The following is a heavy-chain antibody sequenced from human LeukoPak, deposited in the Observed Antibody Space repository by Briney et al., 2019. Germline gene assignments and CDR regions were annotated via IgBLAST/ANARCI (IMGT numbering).Heavy chain of an antibody. Sequence: SETLSLTCTVNGGSFSRSSWNWIRQPPGKGLEWIGEANHRRNTYYNPSLKSRVTISVDTSKNQFSLKLSSVTAADTAVYYCAAFIVVVPAAPISYFDYWGQGTLVTVSS. CDR1: GGSFSRSS. CDR3: AAFIVVVPAAPISYFDY. V-gene: IGHV4-34*01. D-gene: IGHD2-2*01. J-gene: IGHJ4*02. CDR2: ANHRRNT.